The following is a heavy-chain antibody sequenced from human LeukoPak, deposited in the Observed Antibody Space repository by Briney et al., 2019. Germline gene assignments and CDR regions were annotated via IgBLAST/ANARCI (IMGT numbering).Heavy chain of an antibody. J-gene: IGHJ6*03. CDR2: IRSKANSYAT. D-gene: IGHD3-3*01. CDR3: TRALRSLDYYYMDI. V-gene: IGHV3-73*01. Sequence: GGSLKLSCAASGFTFSGSAMHWVRQASGKGLEWVGRIRSKANSYATAYAASVKGRFTISSDDSKNTAYLQMNSLKTEDTAVYYCTRALRSLDYYYMDIWGKGTTVTVSS. CDR1: GFTFSGSA.